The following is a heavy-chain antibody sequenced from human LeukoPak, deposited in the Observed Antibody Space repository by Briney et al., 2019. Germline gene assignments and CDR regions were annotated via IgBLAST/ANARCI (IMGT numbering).Heavy chain of an antibody. D-gene: IGHD1-26*01. CDR2: IYYSGST. J-gene: IGHJ4*02. Sequence: PSETLSLTCTVSGGSISSSSYYWGWIRQPPGKGLEWIGSIYYSGSTYYNPSLKSRVTISVDTSKNQFSLKLSSVTAADTAVYYRARLVGAIVDYWGQGTLVTVSS. V-gene: IGHV4-39*01. CDR1: GGSISSSSYY. CDR3: ARLVGAIVDY.